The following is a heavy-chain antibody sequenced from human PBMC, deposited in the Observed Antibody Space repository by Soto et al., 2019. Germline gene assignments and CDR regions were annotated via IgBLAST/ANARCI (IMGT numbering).Heavy chain of an antibody. V-gene: IGHV1-18*01. J-gene: IGHJ4*02. Sequence: HVQLVQSGAEVKKPGASVQVSCKASGYTFTNFGISWVRQAPGQGLEWMGWISVYNGNTYYVQNFQGRVTMTTDTSASPAYMELRSLRSDDTAVYYCARGGTPINSWGQGPLVAVSS. CDR2: ISVYNGNT. CDR1: GYTFTNFG. D-gene: IGHD3-16*01. CDR3: ARGGTPINS.